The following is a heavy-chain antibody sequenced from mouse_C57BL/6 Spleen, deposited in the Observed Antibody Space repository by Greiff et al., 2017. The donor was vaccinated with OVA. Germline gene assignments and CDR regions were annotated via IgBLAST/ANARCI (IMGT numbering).Heavy chain of an antibody. D-gene: IGHD1-1*01. CDR1: GYSITSGYY. CDR2: ISYDGSN. CDR3: ARDDYYGSSYY. J-gene: IGHJ2*01. Sequence: VQLQQSGPGLVKPSQSLSLTCSVTGYSITSGYYWNWIRQFPGNKLEWMGYISYDGSNNYNPSLKNRISITRDTSKNQFFLKLNSVTTEDTATYYCARDDYYGSSYYWGQGTTLTVSS. V-gene: IGHV3-6*01.